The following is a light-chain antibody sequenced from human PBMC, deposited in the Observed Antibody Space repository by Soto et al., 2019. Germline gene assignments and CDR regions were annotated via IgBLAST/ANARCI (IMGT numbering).Light chain of an antibody. V-gene: IGKV3-20*01. J-gene: IGKJ5*01. CDR1: QTVSSSY. CDR2: DAS. CDR3: QQYGSSSSVT. Sequence: ETVLTQSPGTLSLSPGERATLSCRASQTVSSSYLAWYQQKPGQAPRLLIYDASSRATGIPGRFSGSGSGTDFTLTISRLEPEDFAVYYCQQYGSSSSVTFRQGTRLEIK.